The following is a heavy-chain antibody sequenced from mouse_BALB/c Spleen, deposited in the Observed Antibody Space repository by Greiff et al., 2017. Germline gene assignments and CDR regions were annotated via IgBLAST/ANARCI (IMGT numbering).Heavy chain of an antibody. CDR2: ISDGGSYT. CDR1: GFTFSDYY. D-gene: IGHD2-2*01. Sequence: EVHLVESGGGLVKPGGSLKLSCAASGFTFSDYYMYWVRQTPEKRLEWVATISDGGSYTYYPDSVKGRFTISRDNAKNNLYLQMSSLKSEDTAMYYCARGDYGYAWFAYWGQGTLVTVSA. J-gene: IGHJ3*01. CDR3: ARGDYGYAWFAY. V-gene: IGHV5-4*02.